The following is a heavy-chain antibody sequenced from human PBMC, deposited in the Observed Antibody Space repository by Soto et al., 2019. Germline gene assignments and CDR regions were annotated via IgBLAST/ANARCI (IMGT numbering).Heavy chain of an antibody. CDR1: GGTFSSYA. V-gene: IGHV1-69*06. CDR2: IIPIFGTA. J-gene: IGHJ4*02. CDR3: RRQIGRATGGVVSEY. Sequence: QVQLVQSGAEVKKPGSSVKVSCKASGGTFSSYAISWVRQAPGQGLEWMGGIIPIFGTANYAQKFQGRVTIRAQKPHGIDHIEMGSRRPEDLAEYYCRRQIGRATGGVVSEYRGQGPVVPRSS. D-gene: IGHD2-8*02.